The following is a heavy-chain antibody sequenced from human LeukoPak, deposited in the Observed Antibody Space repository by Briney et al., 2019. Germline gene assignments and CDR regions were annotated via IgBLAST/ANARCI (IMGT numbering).Heavy chain of an antibody. Sequence: GGSLRLSCAASGFTFSRNAMAWVRQAPGEGLEWVSAISGSGGSTYYADSVKGRFTISRDNSKNTLYLQMNSLRAEDTAVYYCAKDSPSNYGDYVAPFDYWGQGTLVTVSS. CDR3: AKDSPSNYGDYVAPFDY. J-gene: IGHJ4*02. CDR2: ISGSGGST. V-gene: IGHV3-23*01. D-gene: IGHD4-17*01. CDR1: GFTFSRNA.